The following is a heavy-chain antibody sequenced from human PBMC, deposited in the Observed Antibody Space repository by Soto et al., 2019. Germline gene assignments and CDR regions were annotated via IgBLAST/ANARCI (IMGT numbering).Heavy chain of an antibody. Sequence: GASLKISCKGSGYSFTSYWFGWVRQMPGKGLEWMGIIYPGDSDTRYSPSFQGQVTISADKSISTAYLQWSSLKASDTAMYYCARALHYHDAIGYPGYFQHWGQGTLVTVSS. CDR1: GYSFTSYW. D-gene: IGHD3-22*01. CDR2: IYPGDSDT. J-gene: IGHJ1*01. V-gene: IGHV5-51*01. CDR3: ARALHYHDAIGYPGYFQH.